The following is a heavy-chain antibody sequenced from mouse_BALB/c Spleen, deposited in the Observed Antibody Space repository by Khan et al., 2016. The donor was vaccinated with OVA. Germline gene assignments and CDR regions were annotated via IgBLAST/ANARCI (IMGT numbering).Heavy chain of an antibody. Sequence: VQLKQSGPGLVKPSQSLSLTCSVTGYSITSGYFWNWIRQFPGNKLEWMGYIRYDGNSNYNPSLKNRIFITRDTSKNQFFLKLNSVTPDDTAKYCCRRGGSSGAAWFTYWGQGTLVTVSA. J-gene: IGHJ3*01. D-gene: IGHD3-1*01. CDR1: GYSITSGYF. CDR3: RRGGSSGAAWFTY. V-gene: IGHV3-6*02. CDR2: IRYDGNS.